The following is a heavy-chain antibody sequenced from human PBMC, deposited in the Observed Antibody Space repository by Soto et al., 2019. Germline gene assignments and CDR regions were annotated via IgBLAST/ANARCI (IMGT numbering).Heavy chain of an antibody. J-gene: IGHJ4*02. CDR3: ARDDSSGYIPRGYFDY. CDR2: ISYDGSNK. CDR1: GFTFSNYA. V-gene: IGHV3-30-3*01. D-gene: IGHD3-22*01. Sequence: QVQLVESGGGVVQPGRSLRLSCAASGFTFSNYAMHWVRQAPGKGLEWVAVISYDGSNKFYADSVKGRFTISRDNSKNPLYLQMNSLRAEDTAVYYCARDDSSGYIPRGYFDYWGQGTLVTVSS.